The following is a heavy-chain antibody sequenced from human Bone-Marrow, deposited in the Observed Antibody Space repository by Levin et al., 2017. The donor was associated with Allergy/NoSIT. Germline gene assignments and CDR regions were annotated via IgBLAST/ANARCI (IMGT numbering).Heavy chain of an antibody. CDR1: GESFSNSY. CDR2: INHRGKT. D-gene: IGHD3-3*01. V-gene: IGHV4-34*01. CDR3: ARAKGSLSDYFYYDGMDV. Sequence: SETLSLTCAVYGESFSNSYWSWIRQPPGKGLEWIGEINHRGKTIYSPSLKGRVTMSVDTSNNQFSLRLTSVTAADTAVYYCARAKGSLSDYFYYDGMDVWGQGTTVTVSS. J-gene: IGHJ6*02.